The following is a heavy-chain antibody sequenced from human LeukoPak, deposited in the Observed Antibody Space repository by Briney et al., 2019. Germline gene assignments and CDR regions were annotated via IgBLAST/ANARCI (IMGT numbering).Heavy chain of an antibody. CDR1: GLTFSSYS. Sequence: GGSLRLSCAASGLTFSSYSMNWVRQAPGKGLEWVAYISSSSSYIYYADSVKGRFTISRDNAKNSLYLQMNSLRAEDTAVYYCATDAGPYGSGSHYNSGLFDYWGQGTLVTVSS. CDR2: ISSSSSYI. CDR3: ATDAGPYGSGSHYNSGLFDY. V-gene: IGHV3-21*01. D-gene: IGHD3-10*01. J-gene: IGHJ4*02.